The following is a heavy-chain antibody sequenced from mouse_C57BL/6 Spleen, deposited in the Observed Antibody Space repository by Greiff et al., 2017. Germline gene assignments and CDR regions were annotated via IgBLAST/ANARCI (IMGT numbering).Heavy chain of an antibody. CDR3: ARAGFDNGSSHWYFDV. D-gene: IGHD1-1*01. V-gene: IGHV1-50*01. CDR2: IDPSDSYT. CDR1: GYTFTSYW. Sequence: QVQLQQPGAELVKPGASVKLSCKASGYTFTSYWMQWVKQRPGQGLEWIGEIDPSDSYTNYNQKFKGKATLTVDTSSSAAYMQLSSLTSEASAVYYCARAGFDNGSSHWYFDVWGTGTTVTVSS. J-gene: IGHJ1*03.